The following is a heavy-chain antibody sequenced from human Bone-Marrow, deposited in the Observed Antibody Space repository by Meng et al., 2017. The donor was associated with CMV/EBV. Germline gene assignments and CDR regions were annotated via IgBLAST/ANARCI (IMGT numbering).Heavy chain of an antibody. Sequence: GESLKISCAASGFTFSSYAMHWVRQAPGKGLEWVAVISYDGSNKYYADSVKGRFTISRDNSKNTLYLQMNSLRAEDTAVYYCARTGGPRDDYYYYGMDVWGQGTTVTFSS. CDR3: ARTGGPRDDYYYYGMDV. V-gene: IGHV3-30-3*01. D-gene: IGHD1-14*01. CDR1: GFTFSSYA. J-gene: IGHJ6*02. CDR2: ISYDGSNK.